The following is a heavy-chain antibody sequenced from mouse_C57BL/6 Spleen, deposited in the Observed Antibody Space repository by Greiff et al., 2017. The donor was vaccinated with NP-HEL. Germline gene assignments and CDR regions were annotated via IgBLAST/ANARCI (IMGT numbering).Heavy chain of an antibody. J-gene: IGHJ4*01. D-gene: IGHD1-1*01. Sequence: VTLKVSGPGILQSSQTLSLTCSFSGFSLSTSGMGVSWIRQPSGKGLEWLAHIYWDDDKRYNPSLKSRLTISKDTSRNQVFLKITSVDTADTATYYCARSPFYYGSSYFYAMDYWGQGTSVTVSS. CDR1: GFSLSTSGMG. CDR2: IYWDDDK. V-gene: IGHV8-12*01. CDR3: ARSPFYYGSSYFYAMDY.